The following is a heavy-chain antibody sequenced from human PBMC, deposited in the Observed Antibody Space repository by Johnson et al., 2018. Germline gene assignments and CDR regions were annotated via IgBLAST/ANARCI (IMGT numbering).Heavy chain of an antibody. CDR3: ARLGLLAGFDL. J-gene: IGHJ3*01. CDR1: GFTFSSYG. V-gene: IGHV3-33*08. D-gene: IGHD7-27*01. Sequence: VQLVESGGGVVQPGRSLRLSCAASGFTFSSYGMHWVRQAPGKGLEWVAVIWYDGSNKYYADSVKGRFTISRENSKNTLYLQMNSLRAEDTAVYYCARLGLLAGFDLWGQGTMVTVSS. CDR2: IWYDGSNK.